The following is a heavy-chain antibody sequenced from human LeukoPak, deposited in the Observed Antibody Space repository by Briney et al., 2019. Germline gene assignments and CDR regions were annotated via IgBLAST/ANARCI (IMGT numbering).Heavy chain of an antibody. J-gene: IGHJ5*02. CDR1: GYTFISYS. D-gene: IGHD1-7*01. V-gene: IGHV1-2*02. Sequence: GASVKVSCKASGYTFISYSLTWVRQAPGQGLEWMGWINPNSGGTNYAQKFQGRVTMTRDTSISTAYMELSRLRSDDTAVYYCAREGTGTTIWFDPWGQGTLVTVSS. CDR3: AREGTGTTIWFDP. CDR2: INPNSGGT.